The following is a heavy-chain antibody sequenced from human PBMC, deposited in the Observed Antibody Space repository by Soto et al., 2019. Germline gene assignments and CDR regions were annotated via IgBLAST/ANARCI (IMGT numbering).Heavy chain of an antibody. Sequence: GGSLSLSCAASGFTFSSYSMNWVRQAPGKGLEWVSSISSSSSYIYYADSVKGRFTISRDNAKNSLYLQMNSLRAEDTAVYYCARGGTTVTTYATDFDYWGQGTLVTVSS. J-gene: IGHJ4*02. V-gene: IGHV3-21*01. D-gene: IGHD4-4*01. CDR1: GFTFSSYS. CDR3: ARGGTTVTTYATDFDY. CDR2: ISSSSSYI.